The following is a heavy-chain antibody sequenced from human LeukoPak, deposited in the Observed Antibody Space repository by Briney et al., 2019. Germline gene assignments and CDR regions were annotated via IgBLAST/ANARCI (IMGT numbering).Heavy chain of an antibody. CDR3: ARAETSHPGYSGYDYVRFYYYYGMDV. D-gene: IGHD5-12*01. Sequence: SETLSLTCTVSGGSISSYYWSWIRQPPGKGLEWIGYIYYSGSTNYNPSLKSRVTISVDTSKNQFSLKLSSVTAADTAVYYCARAETSHPGYSGYDYVRFYYYYGMDVWGQGTTVTVSS. J-gene: IGHJ6*02. CDR2: IYYSGST. CDR1: GGSISSYY. V-gene: IGHV4-59*08.